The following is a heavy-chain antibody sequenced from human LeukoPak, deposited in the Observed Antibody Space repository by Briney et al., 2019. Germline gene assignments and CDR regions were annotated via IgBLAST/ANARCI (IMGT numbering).Heavy chain of an antibody. CDR2: IKQDGSEK. CDR1: GFTFSSYW. J-gene: IGHJ4*02. V-gene: IGHV3-7*01. D-gene: IGHD5-24*01. Sequence: GGSLRLSCAASGFTFSSYWVSWVRQAPGKGLEWVANIKQDGSEKYYVDSVKGRFTISRDNAKNSLYLQMNSLRAEDTAVYYCASSRNEMATTYWGQGTLVTVSS. CDR3: ASSRNEMATTY.